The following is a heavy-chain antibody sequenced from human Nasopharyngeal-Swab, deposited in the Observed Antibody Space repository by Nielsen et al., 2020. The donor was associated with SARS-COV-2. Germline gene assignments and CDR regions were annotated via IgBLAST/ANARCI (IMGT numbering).Heavy chain of an antibody. CDR2: ITRSGNT. CDR1: GVSFSGYH. CDR3: ARVNNGGGIVPASYSFFMDV. D-gene: IGHD2-2*01. Sequence: SETLSPTCSLNGVSFSGYHWGWISQLPGKGLEWIGDITRSGNTNYNPALKSRVIMSVATSKDEFSLKLTSVTAADTTMYFCARVNNGGGIVPASYSFFMDVWGKGTSVAVSS. V-gene: IGHV4-34*01. J-gene: IGHJ6*03.